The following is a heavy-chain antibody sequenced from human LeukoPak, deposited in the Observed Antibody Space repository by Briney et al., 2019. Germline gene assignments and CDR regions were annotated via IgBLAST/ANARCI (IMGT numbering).Heavy chain of an antibody. CDR1: GYTFTNYY. CDR3: ARRIDRGWGSMFDP. D-gene: IGHD3-16*01. Sequence: ASVKASCKASGYTFTNYYMHSGRESPGQGLGWWGIINPSGGSTSYAQKFQGRVPMTRDTSTSTVYMELSSLRSEDTAVYYCARRIDRGWGSMFDPWGQGTLVTVSS. V-gene: IGHV1-46*01. CDR2: INPSGGST. J-gene: IGHJ5*02.